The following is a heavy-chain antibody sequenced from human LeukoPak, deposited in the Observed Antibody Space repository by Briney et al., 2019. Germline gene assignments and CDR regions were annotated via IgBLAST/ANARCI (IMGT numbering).Heavy chain of an antibody. CDR2: ISGSGGST. CDR1: GFTFSSYA. V-gene: IGHV3-23*01. J-gene: IGHJ4*02. D-gene: IGHD2/OR15-2a*01. Sequence: GGSLRLSCAASGFTFSSYAMSWVRQAPGKGLEWVSAISGSGGSTYYAHSVNGRFNISRDNSKNPLYLQMNSLRAEDPAVYYCANPELLWDYWGQGTLVTVSS. CDR3: ANPELLWDY.